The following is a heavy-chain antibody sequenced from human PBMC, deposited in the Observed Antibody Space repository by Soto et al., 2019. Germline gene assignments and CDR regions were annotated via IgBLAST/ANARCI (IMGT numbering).Heavy chain of an antibody. CDR1: GFTFSSYG. CDR3: ARQGQHDY. Sequence: QVQLVESGGGVVQPGRSLRLSCAASGFTFSSYGMHWVRQAPGKGLEWVAVIWYDGSNKYYADSVKGRFTISRDNSKNTLYLKINSLRAEDTAVYYCARQGQHDYWGQGTLVTVPS. J-gene: IGHJ4*02. V-gene: IGHV3-33*01. CDR2: IWYDGSNK.